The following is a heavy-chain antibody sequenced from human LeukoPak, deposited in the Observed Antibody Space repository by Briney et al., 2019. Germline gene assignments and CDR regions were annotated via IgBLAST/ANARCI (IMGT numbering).Heavy chain of an antibody. CDR1: GYTFTSYD. Sequence: GASVKVSCKASGYTFTSYDINWVRQATGQGLEWMGWMNPNSGNTGYAQKFQGRVTITRNTSISTAYMELSSLRSEDTAVYYCARGFLDSDGIDYWGQGTLVTVSS. CDR2: MNPNSGNT. D-gene: IGHD3-3*01. V-gene: IGHV1-8*03. J-gene: IGHJ4*02. CDR3: ARGFLDSDGIDY.